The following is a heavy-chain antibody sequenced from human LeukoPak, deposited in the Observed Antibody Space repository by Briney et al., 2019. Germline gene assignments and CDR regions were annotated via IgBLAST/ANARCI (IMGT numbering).Heavy chain of an antibody. CDR3: AREGYSGSDSNL. CDR1: GGSISSYY. D-gene: IGHD5-12*01. V-gene: IGHV4-59*01. CDR2: IYYSGST. Sequence: SETLSLTCTVSGGSISSYYWSWIRQPPGKGLEWIGYIYYSGSTNYNPSLKSRVTISADTSKNQFSLRLSSVTAADTAVYYCAREGYSGSDSNLWGQGTLVTVSS. J-gene: IGHJ4*02.